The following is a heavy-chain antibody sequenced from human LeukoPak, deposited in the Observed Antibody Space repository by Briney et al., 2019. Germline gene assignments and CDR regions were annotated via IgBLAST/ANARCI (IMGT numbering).Heavy chain of an antibody. J-gene: IGHJ4*02. CDR2: IKSKTDGGTT. CDR3: TTDDVTTTVTTGDY. D-gene: IGHD4-17*01. CDR1: GFTFSNAW. V-gene: IGHV3-15*01. Sequence: GGSLRLSCAASGFTFSNAWMSWVRHAPGKGLEWVGRIKSKTDGGTTDHAAPVKGRFTISRDDSKNTLYLQMNSLKTEDTAVYYCTTDDVTTTVTTGDYWGQGTLVTVSS.